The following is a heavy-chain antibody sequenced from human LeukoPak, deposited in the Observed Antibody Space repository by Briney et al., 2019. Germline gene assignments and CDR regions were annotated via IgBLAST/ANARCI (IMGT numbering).Heavy chain of an antibody. CDR2: IYYSGST. CDR3: ARDSKDSSGYYSLFDY. D-gene: IGHD3-22*01. J-gene: IGHJ4*02. Sequence: SETLSLTCTVSGGSISTYYWSWMRQPPGKGLEWIGYIYYSGSTNYNPSLKSRATISVDTSKNQFSLKLSSVTAADTAVYYCARDSKDSSGYYSLFDYWGQGTLVTVSS. CDR1: GGSISTYY. V-gene: IGHV4-59*01.